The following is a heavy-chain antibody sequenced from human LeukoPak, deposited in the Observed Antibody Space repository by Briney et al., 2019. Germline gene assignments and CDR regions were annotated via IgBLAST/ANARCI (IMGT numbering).Heavy chain of an antibody. CDR2: IYYSGST. V-gene: IGHV4-59*12. CDR1: GGSISSYS. Sequence: SETLSLTCTVSGGSISSYSWSWIRQPPGKGLEWIGYIYYSGSTYYNPSLKSRVTISVDTSKNQFSLKLSSVTAADTAVYYCARDNRQTYYYDSSGYSAGMDVWGQGTTVTVSS. D-gene: IGHD3-22*01. J-gene: IGHJ6*02. CDR3: ARDNRQTYYYDSSGYSAGMDV.